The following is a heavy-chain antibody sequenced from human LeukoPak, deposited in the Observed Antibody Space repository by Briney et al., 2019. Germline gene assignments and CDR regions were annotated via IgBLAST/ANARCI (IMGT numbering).Heavy chain of an antibody. CDR1: GGSISSSSYY. J-gene: IGHJ3*02. Sequence: PSETLSLTCTVSGGSISSSSYYWGWIRQPPGKGLEWIGNIYYGGNTYYNPSLKSRLTISVDTSKNQFSLRLSSVTAADTAVYYCARLAAGGPLGAFDIRGQGTMVTVSS. CDR3: ARLAAGGPLGAFDI. V-gene: IGHV4-39*01. D-gene: IGHD6-13*01. CDR2: IYYGGNT.